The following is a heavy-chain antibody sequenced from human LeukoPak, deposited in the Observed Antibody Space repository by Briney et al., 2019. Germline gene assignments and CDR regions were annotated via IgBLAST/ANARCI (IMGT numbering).Heavy chain of an antibody. Sequence: ASVNVSCKASGYTFTGYYMHWVRQAPGQGLEWMGWIDPNSCGTNYAQKFQPRVTMTRDTAISTAYMVLNRLRSDDTAVYYCARGEGTSYYYMDVWGKGTTVTISS. CDR3: ARGEGTSYYYMDV. V-gene: IGHV1-2*02. J-gene: IGHJ6*03. D-gene: IGHD2-2*01. CDR2: IDPNSCGT. CDR1: GYTFTGYY.